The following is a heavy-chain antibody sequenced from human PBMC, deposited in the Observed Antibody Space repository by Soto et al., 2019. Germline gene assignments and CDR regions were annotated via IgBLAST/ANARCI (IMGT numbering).Heavy chain of an antibody. D-gene: IGHD2-15*01. V-gene: IGHV4-31*03. Sequence: TLSLTCTVSGGSISSGGNYWSWVRQRPGKGLEWIGYIHNSGSTDYNPSLKSRVTISADTSKNQFSLKLRSVTAADTAVYYCAKEGGCSGGSCYSNDWFDPWGQGTLVTVSS. J-gene: IGHJ5*02. CDR3: AKEGGCSGGSCYSNDWFDP. CDR2: IHNSGST. CDR1: GGSISSGGNY.